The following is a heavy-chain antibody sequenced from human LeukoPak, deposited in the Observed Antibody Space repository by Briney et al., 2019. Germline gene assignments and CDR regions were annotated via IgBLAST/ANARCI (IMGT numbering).Heavy chain of an antibody. J-gene: IGHJ4*02. Sequence: ASVKVSCKASGGTFSSYAISWVRQAPGQGLEWMGGIIPMFGTANYAQKFQGRVTITADESTSTAYMELSSLRSEDTAVYYCARGTTVVTTSFDYWGQGTLVTVSS. CDR3: ARGTTVVTTSFDY. V-gene: IGHV1-69*13. CDR2: IIPMFGTA. CDR1: GGTFSSYA. D-gene: IGHD4-23*01.